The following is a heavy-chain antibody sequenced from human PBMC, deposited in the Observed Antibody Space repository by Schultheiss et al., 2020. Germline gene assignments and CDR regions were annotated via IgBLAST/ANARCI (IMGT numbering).Heavy chain of an antibody. J-gene: IGHJ5*01. CDR1: GGVISISTYY. D-gene: IGHD5-18*01. V-gene: IGHV4-39*01. CDR2: VDYTGNT. CDR3: ARKRGYSYGFDS. Sequence: SETLSLTCTVSGGVISISTYYWGWIRQPPGKGLEWIGSVDYTGNTYYKASLKSRLTISVDTSKNQFSLRLSSVTAADTAVYYCARKRGYSYGFDSWGQGALVTVSS.